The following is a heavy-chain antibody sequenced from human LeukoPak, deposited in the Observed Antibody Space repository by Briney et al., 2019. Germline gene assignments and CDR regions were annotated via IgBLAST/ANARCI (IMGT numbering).Heavy chain of an antibody. CDR3: AREVAAAGTPFDY. D-gene: IGHD6-13*01. CDR1: GFTFSDYY. V-gene: IGHV3-11*01. Sequence: GGSLRLPCAASGFTFSDYYMSWIRQAPGKGLEWVSYISSSGSTIYYADSVKGRFTISRDNAKNSLYLQMNSLRAEDTAVYYCAREVAAAGTPFDYWGQGTLVTVSS. J-gene: IGHJ4*02. CDR2: ISSSGSTI.